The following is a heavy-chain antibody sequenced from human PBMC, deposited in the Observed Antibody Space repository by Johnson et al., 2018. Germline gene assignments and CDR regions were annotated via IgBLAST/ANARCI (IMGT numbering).Heavy chain of an antibody. Sequence: QVQLQESGPGLVKPSETLSLTCSVSGGSISNYYWSWIRQPPGKGLEWIGYISYSGSTKYNPSLKSRVTMSVDTSKNHFSLKLRSVTAADTAVYYCARGNEKYSTYYFDYWGQGTLVTVSS. CDR2: ISYSGST. CDR1: GGSISNYY. D-gene: IGHD2/OR15-2a*01. V-gene: IGHV4-59*01. J-gene: IGHJ4*02. CDR3: ARGNEKYSTYYFDY.